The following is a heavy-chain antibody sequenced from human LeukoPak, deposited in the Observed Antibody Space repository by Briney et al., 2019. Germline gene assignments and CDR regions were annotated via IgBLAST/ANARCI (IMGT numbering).Heavy chain of an antibody. CDR3: ARAMVSTVTPSYNWFDP. V-gene: IGHV4-34*01. J-gene: IGHJ5*02. CDR1: GGSFSGYY. D-gene: IGHD4-23*01. Sequence: SETLSLTCAVYGGSFSGYYWSWIRQPPGKGLEWIGEINHSGSTNYNPSLKSRVTISVDTSKNQFSLKLSSVTAADTAVYYCARAMVSTVTPSYNWFDPWGQGTLVTVSS. CDR2: INHSGST.